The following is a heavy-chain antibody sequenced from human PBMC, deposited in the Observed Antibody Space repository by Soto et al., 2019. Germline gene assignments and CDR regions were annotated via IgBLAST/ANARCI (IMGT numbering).Heavy chain of an antibody. D-gene: IGHD2-15*01. CDR2: IVVGSGNT. J-gene: IGHJ6*02. Sequence: ASVKVSCKASGFTFTSSAVQWVRQARGQRLEWIGWIVVGSGNTNYAQKFQERVTITSDMPTSTAYMELSSLRSEDTAVYYCAADPAVCSGGSCYRRTYGMDVWGQGTTVTVSS. V-gene: IGHV1-58*01. CDR1: GFTFTSSA. CDR3: AADPAVCSGGSCYRRTYGMDV.